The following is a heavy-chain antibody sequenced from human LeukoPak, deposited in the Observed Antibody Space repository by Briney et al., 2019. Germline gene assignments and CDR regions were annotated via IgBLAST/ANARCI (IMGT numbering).Heavy chain of an antibody. V-gene: IGHV1-8*03. CDR2: MNPNSGNT. J-gene: IGHJ4*02. CDR1: GYTFTSYD. CDR3: ARVNTIFGVALGY. Sequence: EASVKVSCKASGYTFTSYDINWVRQATGQGLEWMGWMNPNSGNTGYAQKFQGRVTITRNTSISTAYMELSSLRSEDTAVYYCARVNTIFGVALGYWGQGTLVTVSS. D-gene: IGHD3-3*01.